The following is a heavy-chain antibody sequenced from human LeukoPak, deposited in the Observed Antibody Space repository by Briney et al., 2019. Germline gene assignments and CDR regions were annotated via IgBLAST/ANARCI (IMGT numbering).Heavy chain of an antibody. J-gene: IGHJ4*02. D-gene: IGHD5-18*01. CDR1: GGSISSYY. V-gene: IGHV4-59*01. Sequence: PSETLSLTCTVSGGSISSYYGSWIRQPPGKGLEWIGYIYYSGSTNYNPSLKSRVTISVDTSKNQFSLKLSSVTAADTAVYYCARGGVTAMVPADYWGQGTLVTVSS. CDR2: IYYSGST. CDR3: ARGGVTAMVPADY.